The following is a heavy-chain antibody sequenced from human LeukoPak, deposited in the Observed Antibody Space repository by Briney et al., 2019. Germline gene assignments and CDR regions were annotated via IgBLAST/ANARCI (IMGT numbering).Heavy chain of an antibody. D-gene: IGHD6-19*01. V-gene: IGHV3-23*01. CDR1: GFTFSSHA. Sequence: GSLRLSCAASGFTFSSHAMSWVRQAPGQGLEWVSSISGSGGNTYYADSVRGRFTISRDNPKNTLYLQMNSLRVEDTAKYYCAKLIAVAGSDDYWGQGTLVTVSS. CDR2: ISGSGGNT. J-gene: IGHJ4*02. CDR3: AKLIAVAGSDDY.